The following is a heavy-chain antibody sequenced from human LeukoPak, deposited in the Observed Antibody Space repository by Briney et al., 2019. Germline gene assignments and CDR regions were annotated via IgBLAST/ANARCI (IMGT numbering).Heavy chain of an antibody. J-gene: IGHJ3*02. D-gene: IGHD5-12*01. CDR2: IYHSGST. V-gene: IGHV4-59*12. Sequence: SETLSLTCTVSGGSISSYYWSWIRQPPGMGLEWIGYIYHSGSTYYNPSLKSRVTISVDRSKNQFSLKLSSVTAADTAVYYCARGGYSGYDDAFDIWGQGTMVTVSS. CDR1: GGSISSYY. CDR3: ARGGYSGYDDAFDI.